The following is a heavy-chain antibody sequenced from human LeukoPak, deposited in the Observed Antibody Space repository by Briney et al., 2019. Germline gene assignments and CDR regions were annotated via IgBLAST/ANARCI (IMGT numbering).Heavy chain of an antibody. Sequence: GGSLRLSCAASGFTFSSFAMNWVRQAPGKGLGWVSGISGSGGSTYYADSVKGRFTISRDNSKNTLYVQMNSLRAEDTAVYYCGRLYSSTWENYFDYWGQGTLVTVSS. CDR3: GRLYSSTWENYFDY. J-gene: IGHJ4*02. D-gene: IGHD6-13*01. V-gene: IGHV3-23*01. CDR2: ISGSGGST. CDR1: GFTFSSFA.